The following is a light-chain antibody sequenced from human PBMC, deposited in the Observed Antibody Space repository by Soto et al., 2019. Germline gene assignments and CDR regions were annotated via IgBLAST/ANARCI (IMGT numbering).Light chain of an antibody. CDR1: SSDVGGYNY. CDR2: AVT. V-gene: IGLV2-14*01. J-gene: IGLJ1*01. CDR3: SSYTSSSTL. Sequence: QSALTQPASVSGSPGQSITSSCTGTSSDVGGYNYVSWYQQHPGKAPKLMIYAVTDRPSGVSSRFSGSKSGNTASLTISGLQAEDAADYYCSSYTSSSTLFGTGTKLTV.